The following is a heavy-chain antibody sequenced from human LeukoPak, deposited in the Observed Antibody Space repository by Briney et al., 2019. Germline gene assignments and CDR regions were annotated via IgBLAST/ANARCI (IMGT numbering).Heavy chain of an antibody. CDR3: ARGPKVTNNFDY. CDR1: GGTFSSYA. Sequence: SVKVSCKASGGTFSSYAISWVRQAPGQGLEWMGGITPIFGTANYAQKFQGRVTITADESTSTAYMELSSLRSGDTAVYYCARGPKVTNNFDYWGQGTLVTVSS. CDR2: ITPIFGTA. V-gene: IGHV1-69*13. J-gene: IGHJ4*02. D-gene: IGHD2-21*02.